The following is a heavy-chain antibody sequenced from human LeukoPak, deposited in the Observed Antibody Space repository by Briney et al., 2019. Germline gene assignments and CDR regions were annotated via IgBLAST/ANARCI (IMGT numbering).Heavy chain of an antibody. J-gene: IGHJ6*02. CDR2: IIPIFGTA. CDR1: GGTFSSYA. V-gene: IGHV1-69*13. D-gene: IGHD2-2*01. CDR3: ARVLADIVVVPAAGRNYYGMDV. Sequence: SVKVSCKASGGTFSSYAISWVRQAPGQGLEWMGGIIPIFGTANYAQKFQGRVTITADESTSTAYMELSSLRSEDTAVYYRARVLADIVVVPAAGRNYYGMDVWGQGTTVTVSS.